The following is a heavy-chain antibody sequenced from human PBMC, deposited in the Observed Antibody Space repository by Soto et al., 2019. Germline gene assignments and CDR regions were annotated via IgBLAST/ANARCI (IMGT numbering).Heavy chain of an antibody. D-gene: IGHD2-15*01. J-gene: IGHJ5*02. CDR1: GDSIISSDFY. V-gene: IGHV4-39*01. Sequence: SETLSLTCTVSGDSIISSDFYWGWVRQPPGKGLEWIGSIFYLGSSYYNPSLKSRVTMSVETSKNQFSLRLRSVTTADTALYFCARHSLALRKNNWFDPWGQGIMVT. CDR2: IFYLGSS. CDR3: ARHSLALRKNNWFDP.